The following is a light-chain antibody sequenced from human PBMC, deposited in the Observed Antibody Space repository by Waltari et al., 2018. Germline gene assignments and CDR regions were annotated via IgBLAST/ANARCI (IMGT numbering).Light chain of an antibody. CDR1: SGINVGTYR. Sequence: QAVLTQPSSLSASPGASASLTCTLRSGINVGTYRIYWYQQKPGSPPQYLLRYKSDSDKQQGSGVPSRFSGSEDASANAGNLVISGLQSEYEADYYCMIWHSSAWVFGGGTKLTVL. J-gene: IGLJ3*02. CDR2: YKSDSDK. CDR3: MIWHSSAWV. V-gene: IGLV5-45*02.